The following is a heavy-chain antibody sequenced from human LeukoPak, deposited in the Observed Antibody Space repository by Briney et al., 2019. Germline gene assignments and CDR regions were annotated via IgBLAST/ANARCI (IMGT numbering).Heavy chain of an antibody. J-gene: IGHJ3*02. CDR2: LYSGGLT. Sequence: SETLSLTCTVSGASISSSDYYWGWIRQPPGKGLEWIGSLYSGGLTYYNPSLKSRVTISVDPSKNQFSLKVTSVTAADTAVYSCASGGYSSGWYRSFDIWGQWTVVTVSS. V-gene: IGHV4-39*01. CDR1: GASISSSDYY. D-gene: IGHD6-19*01. CDR3: ASGGYSSGWYRSFDI.